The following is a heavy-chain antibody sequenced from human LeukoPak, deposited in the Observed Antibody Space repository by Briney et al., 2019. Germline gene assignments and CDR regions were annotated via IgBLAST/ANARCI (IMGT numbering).Heavy chain of an antibody. J-gene: IGHJ6*04. Sequence: ASVKVSCKASGYTFTSYAMHWVRQAPGQRLEWMGWINAGNGNTKYSQKFQGRVTITRDTSASTAYMELSSLRSEDTAVYYCAREITMARGVQYYYYGMDVWGKGTTVTVSS. CDR2: INAGNGNT. CDR1: GYTFTSYA. CDR3: AREITMARGVQYYYYGMDV. V-gene: IGHV1-3*01. D-gene: IGHD3-10*01.